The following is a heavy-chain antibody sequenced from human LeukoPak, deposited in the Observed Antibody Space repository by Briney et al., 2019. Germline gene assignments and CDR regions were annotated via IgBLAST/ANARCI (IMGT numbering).Heavy chain of an antibody. V-gene: IGHV4-39*07. CDR1: GGSISSSSYY. D-gene: IGHD4-11*01. J-gene: IGHJ5*02. Sequence: SETLSLTCTVSGGSISSSSYYWGWIRQPPGKGLEWIGSIYYSGSTYYNPSLKSRVTISVDTSKNQFSLKLGSVTAADTAVYYCARDVYSTSRNWFDPWGQGTLVTVSS. CDR3: ARDVYSTSRNWFDP. CDR2: IYYSGST.